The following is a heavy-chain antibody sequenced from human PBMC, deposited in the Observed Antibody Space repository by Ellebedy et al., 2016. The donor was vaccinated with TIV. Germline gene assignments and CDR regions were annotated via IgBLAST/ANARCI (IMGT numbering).Heavy chain of an antibody. CDR1: GYTFTSFG. CDR2: ISSHTGDT. Sequence: ASVKVSCKGSGYTFTSFGMSWLRQAPGKGLEWMGWISSHTGDTNYAQNFQDRVTMTTDTSTRTGYMELRSLRSDDTAVYYCARHPGYILPNYIDYWGQGTLVSVSS. CDR3: ARHPGYILPNYIDY. D-gene: IGHD2-8*01. V-gene: IGHV1-18*04. J-gene: IGHJ4*02.